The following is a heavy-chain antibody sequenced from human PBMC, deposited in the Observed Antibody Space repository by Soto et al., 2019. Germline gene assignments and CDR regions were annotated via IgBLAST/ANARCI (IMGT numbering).Heavy chain of an antibody. J-gene: IGHJ4*02. CDR1: GFSLSSYW. D-gene: IGHD6-19*01. CDR3: AREKAVAGTTFDY. V-gene: IGHV3-74*01. CDR2: IQSDGSST. Sequence: EVQLVESGGGSVQPGGSLRLSCAVSGFSLSSYWMHWVRQAPGKGLVWVSRIQSDGSSTNYADSVKGRFTISRDNAKNTLDLQMDSLRVEDTAVYYCAREKAVAGTTFDYWGQGTLFTVSS.